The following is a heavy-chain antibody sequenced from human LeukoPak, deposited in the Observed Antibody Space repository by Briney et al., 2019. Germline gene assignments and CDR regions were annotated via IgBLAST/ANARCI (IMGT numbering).Heavy chain of an antibody. CDR1: GFTVSSNY. CDR3: ARAAGDYYGSGSPNYFDY. V-gene: IGHV3-53*01. Sequence: GGSLRLSCAASGFTVSSNYMSWVRQAPGKGLEWVSVIYSGGSTYYADSVKGRFTISRDNSKNTLCLQMNSLRAEDTAVYYCARAAGDYYGSGSPNYFDYWGQGTLVTVSS. CDR2: IYSGGST. D-gene: IGHD3-10*01. J-gene: IGHJ4*02.